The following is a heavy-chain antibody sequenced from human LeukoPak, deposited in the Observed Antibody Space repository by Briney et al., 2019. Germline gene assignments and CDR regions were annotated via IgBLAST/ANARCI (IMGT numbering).Heavy chain of an antibody. V-gene: IGHV1-18*01. J-gene: IGHJ6*02. CDR1: GYSFTSYG. D-gene: IGHD3-10*01. Sequence: GASVKVSCKASGYSFTSYGFTWVRRAPGQGLEWMGWVSAYDGSTNYAQKIRGRVTMTTDASKNTVYMELRSLRFDDTAVYYCARGGSDGMDVWGQGTTVTVSS. CDR2: VSAYDGST. CDR3: ARGGSDGMDV.